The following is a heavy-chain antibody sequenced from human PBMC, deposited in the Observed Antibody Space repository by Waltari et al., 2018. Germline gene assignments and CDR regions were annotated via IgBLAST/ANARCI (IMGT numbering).Heavy chain of an antibody. Sequence: RQAAGQGLEWMGWNTAYNGNTYYAQKLQCRVTMTTDTSTNTAYMELRSLRSDEAAVYYCARDRAGVGINRQVPGDYWGQGTLVTVSS. CDR3: ARDRAGVGINRQVPGDY. D-gene: IGHD3-3*01. J-gene: IGHJ4*02. V-gene: IGHV1-18*01. CDR2: NTAYNGNT.